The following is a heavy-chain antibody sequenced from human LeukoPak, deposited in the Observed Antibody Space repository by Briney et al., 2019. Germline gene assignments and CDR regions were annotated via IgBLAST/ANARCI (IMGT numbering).Heavy chain of an antibody. J-gene: IGHJ4*02. CDR1: GGSISSSSYY. D-gene: IGHD1-26*01. CDR2: IYYSGST. CDR3: ARRRVAYSGSLTFDY. Sequence: SETLSLTCTVSGGSISSSSYYWGWIRQPPGKGLEWIGNIYYSGSTYFNPSLKSRVTISIDTSKNQFSLKLSSMTAADTAVYYCARRRVAYSGSLTFDYWGQGTLVTVSS. V-gene: IGHV4-39*07.